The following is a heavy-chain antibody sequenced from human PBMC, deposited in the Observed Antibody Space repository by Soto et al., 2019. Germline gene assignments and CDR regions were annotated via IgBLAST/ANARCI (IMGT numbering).Heavy chain of an antibody. CDR3: ARDQGVVIIKDH. CDR2: IWYDGTSK. D-gene: IGHD2-8*01. Sequence: QVQLVESGGGVVQPGRSLRLSCAASGFTFRNHAMHWVRQAPGKGLEWVGLIWYDGTSKYYADSVKGRFTISRDNSKNTRDLEMNSLRVEDTAIYYCARDQGVVIIKDHWGQGTLVTVSS. J-gene: IGHJ4*02. V-gene: IGHV3-33*08. CDR1: GFTFRNHA.